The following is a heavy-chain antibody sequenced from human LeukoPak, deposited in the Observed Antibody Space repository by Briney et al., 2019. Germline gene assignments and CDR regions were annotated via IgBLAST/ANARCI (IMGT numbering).Heavy chain of an antibody. CDR3: AKPSGRGRYYYYYGMDV. J-gene: IGHJ6*04. CDR1: GFTFSSYA. V-gene: IGHV3-23*01. Sequence: GGSLRLSCAASGFTFSSYAMSWVRQAPGKGLEWVSAISGSGGSTYYADSVKGRFTIFRDNSKNTLYLQMNSLRAEDTAVYYCAKPSGRGRYYYYYGMDVWGKGTTVTVSS. CDR2: ISGSGGST.